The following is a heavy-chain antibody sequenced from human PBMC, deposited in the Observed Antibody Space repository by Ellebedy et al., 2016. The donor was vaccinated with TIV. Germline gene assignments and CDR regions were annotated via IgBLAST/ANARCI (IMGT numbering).Heavy chain of an antibody. D-gene: IGHD5-18*01. CDR3: ARASGIYSYGYSDY. CDR1: GGSISSYY. Sequence: SETLSLXCTVSGGSISSYYWSWIRQPPGKGLEWIGYIYYSGSTNYNPSLKSRVTISVDTSKNQFSLKLSSVTAADTAVYYCARASGIYSYGYSDYWGQGTLVTVSS. V-gene: IGHV4-59*01. J-gene: IGHJ4*02. CDR2: IYYSGST.